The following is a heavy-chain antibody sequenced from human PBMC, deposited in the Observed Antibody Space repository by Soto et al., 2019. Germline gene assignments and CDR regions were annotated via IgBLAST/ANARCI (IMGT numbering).Heavy chain of an antibody. J-gene: IGHJ4*02. Sequence: QITLKESGPTLVKPTQTLTLTCTFSGFSLSTSGVGVGWIRQPPGKALEWLALIYWDDDKRYSPSLESRFTITNDTSINRVVLTVTNIDRVDKAKYYCVQYSPNGSLDYWGQGTLVTVSS. V-gene: IGHV2-5*02. D-gene: IGHD1-26*01. CDR2: IYWDDDK. CDR3: VQYSPNGSLDY. CDR1: GFSLSTSGVG.